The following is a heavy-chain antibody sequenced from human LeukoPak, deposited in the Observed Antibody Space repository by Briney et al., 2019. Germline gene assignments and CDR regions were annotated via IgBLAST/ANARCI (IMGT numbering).Heavy chain of an antibody. CDR1: GYTFTNSD. Sequence: ASVRVSCRASGYTFTNSDITWVREAPGQGLECVGRISTSNGDTNYAAKLQGRVTMTTDTSTSTVYMELGSLTFDDTAVYFCARGPYHRLGPPLDLWGQGTLVTVSS. D-gene: IGHD1-14*01. CDR2: ISTSNGDT. V-gene: IGHV1-18*01. J-gene: IGHJ5*02. CDR3: ARGPYHRLGPPLDL.